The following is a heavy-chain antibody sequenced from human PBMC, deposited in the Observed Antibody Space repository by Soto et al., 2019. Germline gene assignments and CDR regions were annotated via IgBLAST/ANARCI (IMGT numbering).Heavy chain of an antibody. V-gene: IGHV3-23*01. Sequence: PGGSLRLSCSASGLTFSTSAMSWVRQAPGKGLEWVSLISASGRSTDYADSVKGRFTISRDNSEHTLYLQMNNLEADDTAIYYLGEYRLWLETYLVTWGPGTLVTVSS. D-gene: IGHD3-16*01. CDR1: GLTFSTSA. CDR2: ISASGRST. J-gene: IGHJ4*01. CDR3: GEYRLWLETYLVT.